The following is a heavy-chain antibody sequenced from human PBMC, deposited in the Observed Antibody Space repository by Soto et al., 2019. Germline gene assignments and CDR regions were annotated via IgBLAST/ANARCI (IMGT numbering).Heavy chain of an antibody. J-gene: IGHJ4*02. CDR1: GYTCTSYD. Sequence: QVQLVQSGAEVKKPGASVKVSCKAAGYTCTSYDVNRVRQATGQGLEWMGWMNPNSGNTGYAHKFQGRVTMTRNTSISTAYMELSSLRSDDTAVYYCARSVEWLASFDYWGQVTLVTVSS. CDR2: MNPNSGNT. CDR3: ARSVEWLASFDY. V-gene: IGHV1-8*01. D-gene: IGHD6-19*01.